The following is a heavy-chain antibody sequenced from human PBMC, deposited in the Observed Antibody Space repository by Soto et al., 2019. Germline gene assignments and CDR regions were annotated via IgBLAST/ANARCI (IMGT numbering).Heavy chain of an antibody. CDR3: ARATGSSYGMDV. D-gene: IGHD3-9*01. J-gene: IGHJ6*02. V-gene: IGHV1-18*01. CDR2: ISAYNGNT. CDR1: GYTFTSYG. Sequence: QVQLVQSGAEVKKPGASVKVSCKASGYTFTSYGISWVRQAPGQGLEWMGWISAYNGNTNYAQKLQAXGSTXTXTSTSTAYMELRSLRSDDTAVYYCARATGSSYGMDVWGQGTTVTVSS.